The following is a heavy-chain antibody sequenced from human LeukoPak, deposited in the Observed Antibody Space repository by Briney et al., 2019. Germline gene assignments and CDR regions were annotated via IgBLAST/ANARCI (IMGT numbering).Heavy chain of an antibody. D-gene: IGHD3-22*01. J-gene: IGHJ4*02. Sequence: GGSLRLSCAASGFTFSSYAMSWVRQAPGKGLEWVSAISGSGGSTYYADSVKGRFTISRDNSKNTLYLRMNSLRAEDTAVYYCAKDQAPYYYDSSLDYFDYWGQGTLVTVSS. CDR3: AKDQAPYYYDSSLDYFDY. CDR2: ISGSGGST. CDR1: GFTFSSYA. V-gene: IGHV3-23*01.